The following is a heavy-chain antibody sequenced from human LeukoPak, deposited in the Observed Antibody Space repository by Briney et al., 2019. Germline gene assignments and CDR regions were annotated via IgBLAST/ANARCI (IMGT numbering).Heavy chain of an antibody. Sequence: GGTLRLSCAGYGFTLSNVWMSWVRQAPGKGLVWFGRIKSKTDGATTEYAAPVKGRFSISRDDSKITLYLQINSLKTEDTAVYYCGHYTSGSVDYWGLGTLVTVSS. CDR2: IKSKTDGATT. V-gene: IGHV3-15*01. CDR3: GHYTSGSVDY. D-gene: IGHD4-11*01. CDR1: GFTLSNVW. J-gene: IGHJ4*02.